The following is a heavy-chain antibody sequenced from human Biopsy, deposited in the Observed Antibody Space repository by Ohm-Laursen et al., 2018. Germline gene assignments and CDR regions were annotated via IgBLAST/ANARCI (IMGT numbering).Heavy chain of an antibody. V-gene: IGHV4-4*07. Sequence: SETLSLTCNVSGGDINNYYWSWIRQPAGKGLEWIGRIYPGGSTNYNPSLESRVTMSVDTSKKQLSLRLRSVTAADTAMYYCASVVLGPTNDAFDLWGQGTMVGVSS. D-gene: IGHD3-22*01. CDR1: GGDINNYY. J-gene: IGHJ3*01. CDR2: IYPGGST. CDR3: ASVVLGPTNDAFDL.